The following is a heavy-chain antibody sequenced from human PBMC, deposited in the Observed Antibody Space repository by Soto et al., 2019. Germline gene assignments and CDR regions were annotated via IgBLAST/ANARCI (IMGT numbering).Heavy chain of an antibody. CDR2: IYSSGSL. CDR1: GGSITSGSFY. Sequence: QVQVQESGPGLVKPSETLSLTCTVSGGSITSGSFYWGWVRHSPGKGLEWIGSIYSSGSLYYNPSLRSRVTMSADVSRDQFSLKLTSVTAADTAVYYCARHGRALTAVNCFVSWGHGTLVTVSS. D-gene: IGHD2-21*02. CDR3: ARHGRALTAVNCFVS. V-gene: IGHV4-39*01. J-gene: IGHJ5*01.